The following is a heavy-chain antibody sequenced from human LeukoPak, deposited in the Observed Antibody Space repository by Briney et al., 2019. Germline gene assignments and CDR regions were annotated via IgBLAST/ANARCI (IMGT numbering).Heavy chain of an antibody. D-gene: IGHD5-18*01. CDR3: MSGYSYGYSS. CDR1: GGSISSYY. V-gene: IGHV4-59*04. J-gene: IGHJ4*02. CDR2: FYYRGST. Sequence: SETLSLTCTVSGGSISSYYWGWVRQPPGKGLEWSGCFYYRGSTYYNPSLRSRVAVSGGSSQNQFSRDLTSVTAADTAIYYCMSGYSYGYSSWAQGILVTVSS.